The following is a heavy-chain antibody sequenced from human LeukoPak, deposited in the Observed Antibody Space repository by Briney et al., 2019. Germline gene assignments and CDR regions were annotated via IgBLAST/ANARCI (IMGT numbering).Heavy chain of an antibody. CDR2: TYYSGST. CDR3: ARLEMAEEVDY. V-gene: IGHV4-39*07. D-gene: IGHD5-24*01. J-gene: IGHJ4*02. CDR1: GGSMSSSSYY. Sequence: SETLSLTCTVSGGSMSSSSYYGGWIRQPPGKGLEWIGSTYYSGSTYYNPSLKSRVTISVDTSKNQFSLKLSSVTAADTAVYYCARLEMAEEVDYWGQGTLVTVSS.